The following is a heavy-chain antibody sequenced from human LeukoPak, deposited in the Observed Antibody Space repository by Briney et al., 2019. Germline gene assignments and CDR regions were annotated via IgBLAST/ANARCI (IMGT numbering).Heavy chain of an antibody. Sequence: GGSLRLSCAASGFTFSTYGMGWVRQAPGKGLEWVSPISGSGGSTYYADSVKGRFTISRDNSKNTLYLQMNSLRAEDTAVYYCAKYYDSSGYYYRRYFDYWGQGTLVTVSS. CDR1: GFTFSTYG. V-gene: IGHV3-23*01. D-gene: IGHD3-22*01. CDR2: ISGSGGST. J-gene: IGHJ4*02. CDR3: AKYYDSSGYYYRRYFDY.